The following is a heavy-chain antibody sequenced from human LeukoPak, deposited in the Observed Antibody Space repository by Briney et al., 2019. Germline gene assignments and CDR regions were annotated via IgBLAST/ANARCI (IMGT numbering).Heavy chain of an antibody. D-gene: IGHD2-15*01. J-gene: IGHJ3*02. CDR1: GYTFTSYD. CDR3: ARGSSLYCSGGSCYIITDAFDI. Sequence: ASVKVSCKASGYTFTSYDINWVRQATGQGLEWMGWMNPNSGSTGYAQKFQGRVTMTRNTSISTAYMELSSLRSEDTAVYYCARGSSLYCSGGSCYIITDAFDIWGQGTMVTVSS. CDR2: MNPNSGST. V-gene: IGHV1-8*01.